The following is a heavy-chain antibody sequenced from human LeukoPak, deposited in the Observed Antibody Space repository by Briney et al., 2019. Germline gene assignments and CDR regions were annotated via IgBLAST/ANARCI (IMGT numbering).Heavy chain of an antibody. D-gene: IGHD1-26*01. V-gene: IGHV3-11*01. CDR3: ARDYRSTFDY. CDR1: GFTFSDCY. CDR2: ISSSGTTI. J-gene: IGHJ4*02. Sequence: GGSLRLSCAASGFTFSDCYMSWIRQAPGKGLEWVSYISSSGTTISYTDSVKGRFTISRDNAKNSLYLQMNSLRAEDTAVYYCARDYRSTFDYWGQGTLVTVSS.